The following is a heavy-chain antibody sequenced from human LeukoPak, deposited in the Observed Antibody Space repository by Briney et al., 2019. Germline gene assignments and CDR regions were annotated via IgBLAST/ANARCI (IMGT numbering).Heavy chain of an antibody. Sequence: SETLSLTCAVYGGSFSGYYWSWIRQPPGKGLEWIGEINHSGSTNYNPSLKSRVTISVDTSKNQFSLKLSSVTAADTAVYYCARVSSGYGFDYWGQGTLVTVSS. CDR3: ARVSSGYGFDY. CDR1: GGSFSGYY. V-gene: IGHV4-34*01. J-gene: IGHJ4*02. CDR2: INHSGST. D-gene: IGHD3-22*01.